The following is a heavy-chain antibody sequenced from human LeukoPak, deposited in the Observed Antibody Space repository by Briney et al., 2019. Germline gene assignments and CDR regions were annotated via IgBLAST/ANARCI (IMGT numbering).Heavy chain of an antibody. CDR3: AKGSVAGSRLNWFDP. V-gene: IGHV3-23*01. Sequence: PGGSLRLSCAASGFTFSSYAMSWVRQAPGRGLEWVSAISGSGGSTYYADSVKGRFTISRDNSKNTLYLQMNSLRAEDTAVYYCAKGSVAGSRLNWFDPWGQGTLVTVSS. J-gene: IGHJ5*02. CDR2: ISGSGGST. CDR1: GFTFSSYA. D-gene: IGHD3-10*01.